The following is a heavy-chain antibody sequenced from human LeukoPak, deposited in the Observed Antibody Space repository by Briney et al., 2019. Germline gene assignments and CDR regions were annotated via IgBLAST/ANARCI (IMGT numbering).Heavy chain of an antibody. D-gene: IGHD3-22*01. CDR3: ARQSYDSSGYYLSY. CDR1: GGSISSYY. J-gene: IGHJ4*02. Sequence: SETLSLTCTVSGGSISSYYWSWLRQPPGKGLEWIGYIFYSGSTNYNPSLKSRVTISLDTSKNQFSLRLSSVTAADTAVYYCARQSYDSSGYYLSYWGQGTLVTVSS. V-gene: IGHV4-59*01. CDR2: IFYSGST.